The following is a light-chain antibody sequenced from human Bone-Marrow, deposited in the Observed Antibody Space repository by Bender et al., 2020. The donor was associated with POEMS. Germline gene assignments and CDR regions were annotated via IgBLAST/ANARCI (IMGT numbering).Light chain of an antibody. CDR2: DVH. J-gene: IGLJ3*02. CDR1: SSDIGGYNY. V-gene: IGLV2-14*03. CDR3: ISYTSSSTLV. Sequence: QSALTQPASVSGSPGQSITISCTGTSSDIGGYNYVSWYQQHPGKAPKPMILDVHNRPSGVSNRFSGSKSGNTASLTISGLQAEDEADYFCISYTSSSTLVFGGGTKLTVL.